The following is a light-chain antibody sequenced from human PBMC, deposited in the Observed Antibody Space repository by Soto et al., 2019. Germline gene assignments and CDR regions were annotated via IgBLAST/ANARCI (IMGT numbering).Light chain of an antibody. CDR1: QSVSSSY. CDR2: GAS. V-gene: IGKV3-20*01. Sequence: EIVLSQSPGTLSLSPGERATLSCRASQSVSSSYLAWYQQNPGQAPRLLIYGASSRATGIPDRFSGSGSGTDSTLTISRLEPEDFAVYYCQQYVSLPITFGQGTRLRL. J-gene: IGKJ5*01. CDR3: QQYVSLPIT.